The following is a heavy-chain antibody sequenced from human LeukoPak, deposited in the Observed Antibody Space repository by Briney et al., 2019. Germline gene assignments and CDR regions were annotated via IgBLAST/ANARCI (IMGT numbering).Heavy chain of an antibody. CDR3: AKGRRTKLLWFGELFIDY. Sequence: PGGSLRLSCAASGFTFDDYAMHWVRQAPGKGLEWVSGISWNSGSIGYADSVKGRFTISRDNAKNSLYLQMNSLRAEDTALYYCAKGRRTKLLWFGELFIDYWGQGTLVTVSS. CDR1: GFTFDDYA. V-gene: IGHV3-9*01. CDR2: ISWNSGSI. D-gene: IGHD3-10*01. J-gene: IGHJ4*02.